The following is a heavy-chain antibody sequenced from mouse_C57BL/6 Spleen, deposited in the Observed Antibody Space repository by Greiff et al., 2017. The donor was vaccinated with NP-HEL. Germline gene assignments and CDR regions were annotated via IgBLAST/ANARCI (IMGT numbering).Heavy chain of an antibody. J-gene: IGHJ2*01. CDR1: GFTFSSYA. CDR2: ISDGGSYT. V-gene: IGHV5-4*01. Sequence: VQVVESGGGLVKPGGSLKLSCAASGFTFSSYAMSWVRQTPEKRLEWVATISDGGSYTYYPDNVKGRFTISRDNAKNNLYLQMSHLKSEDTAMYYCARLAYYFDYWGQGTTLTVSS. CDR3: ARLAYYFDY.